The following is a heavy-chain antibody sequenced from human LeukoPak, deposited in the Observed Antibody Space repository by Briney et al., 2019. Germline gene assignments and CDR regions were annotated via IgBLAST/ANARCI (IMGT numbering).Heavy chain of an antibody. V-gene: IGHV3-74*01. D-gene: IGHD6-19*01. Sequence: GGSLRLSCAASGFTFSSYWMHLVRQAPGEGLVWVSRIKTDGTTTNYADSVKVRFTVSRDNAKNTLELHMNSLRAEDTAVYYCARGPYTSGVYRLDYWGQGTLVTVSS. J-gene: IGHJ4*02. CDR3: ARGPYTSGVYRLDY. CDR1: GFTFSSYW. CDR2: IKTDGTTT.